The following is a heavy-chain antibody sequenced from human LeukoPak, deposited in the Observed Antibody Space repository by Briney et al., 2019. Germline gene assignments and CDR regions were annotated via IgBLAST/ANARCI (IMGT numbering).Heavy chain of an antibody. D-gene: IGHD6-25*01. V-gene: IGHV4-34*01. J-gene: IGHJ4*02. Sequence: SETLSLTCAVYGGSLSDYHWRWIRQPPGKGLEWSGEISHSGSTNYNPSLKSRVTVSVDRSKNQFSLNLNSVTAADTAVYYCARVEIDASGYVIDYWGQGTLVTVSS. CDR3: ARVEIDASGYVIDY. CDR2: ISHSGST. CDR1: GGSLSDYH.